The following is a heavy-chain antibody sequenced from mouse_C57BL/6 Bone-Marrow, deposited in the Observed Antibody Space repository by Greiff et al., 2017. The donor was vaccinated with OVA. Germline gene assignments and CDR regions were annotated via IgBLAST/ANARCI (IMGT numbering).Heavy chain of an antibody. CDR1: GYAFSSYW. J-gene: IGHJ4*01. Sequence: VKLVESGPELVKPGASVKISCKASGYAFSSYWMNWVKQRPGKGLEWIGRIYPGDGGTNYNGKFKGKATLTAAKSSSTAYMQLSSLTSEDSAVYFCARRYYAMDYWGQGTSVTVSS. CDR3: ARRYYAMDY. V-gene: IGHV1-82*01. CDR2: IYPGDGGT.